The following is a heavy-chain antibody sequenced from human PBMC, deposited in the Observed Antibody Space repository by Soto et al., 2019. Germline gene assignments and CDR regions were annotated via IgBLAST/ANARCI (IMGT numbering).Heavy chain of an antibody. J-gene: IGHJ6*02. CDR2: ISYDGLYE. V-gene: IGHV3-30*03. CDR1: GFTVSRHG. Sequence: SLRLSCVVSGFTVSRHGMHWVRQAPGKGLEWVAIISYDGLYETYADSVKGRFTISRDTSSNTLYLQMNSLRGDDTALYYCARDREEYYYGMDVWGQGTTVTVSS. CDR3: ARDREEYYYGMDV.